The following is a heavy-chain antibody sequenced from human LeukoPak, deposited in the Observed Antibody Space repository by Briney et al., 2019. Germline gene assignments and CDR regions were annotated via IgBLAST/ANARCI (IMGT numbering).Heavy chain of an antibody. CDR3: ASPFD. Sequence: SDTLSLTCAVYGGSLSGYYWSWIRQPPGRGLEWIGYIYYSGSTNYNPSLKSRVTISVDTSKNQFSLKLSSVTAADTAVYYCASPFDWGQGTLVTVSS. CDR2: IYYSGST. V-gene: IGHV4-59*07. CDR1: GGSLSGYY. J-gene: IGHJ4*02.